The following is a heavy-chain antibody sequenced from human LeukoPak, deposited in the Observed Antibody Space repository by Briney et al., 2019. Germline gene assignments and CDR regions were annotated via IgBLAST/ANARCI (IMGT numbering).Heavy chain of an antibody. D-gene: IGHD2-15*01. J-gene: IGHJ4*02. CDR3: ARETYCSGGTCFFRPDY. CDR1: GGVIRTYY. Sequence: SETLSLTCTVSGGVIRTYYWSWIRQPPGKGLEYIGYIYYTGSTTYNPSLESRVTMSVDTSKNQFSLQLTSVTAADTAVYHCARETYCSGGTCFFRPDYWGQGTLVTVSS. V-gene: IGHV4-59*12. CDR2: IYYTGST.